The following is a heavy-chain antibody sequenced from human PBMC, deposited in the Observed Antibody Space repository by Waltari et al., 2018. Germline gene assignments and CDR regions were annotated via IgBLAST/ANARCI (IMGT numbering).Heavy chain of an antibody. Sequence: QLQLQESGPGLVKPSETLSLTCTVSVGSISSSSYYWGWIRQPPGKGLEWIGSIYYSGSTYYNPSLKSRVTISVDTSKNQFSLKLSSVTAADTAVYYCARHDYDSSGYYRYYFDYWGQGTLVTVSS. CDR3: ARHDYDSSGYYRYYFDY. J-gene: IGHJ4*02. V-gene: IGHV4-39*01. D-gene: IGHD3-22*01. CDR2: IYYSGST. CDR1: VGSISSSSYY.